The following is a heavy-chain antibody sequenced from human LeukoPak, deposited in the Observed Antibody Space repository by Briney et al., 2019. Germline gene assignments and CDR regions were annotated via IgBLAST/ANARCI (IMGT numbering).Heavy chain of an antibody. J-gene: IGHJ4*02. Sequence: GGSLRLSCAASGFTFSSYAMSWVRQAPGKGLEWVSAISGSGGSTYYADSVKGRFTISRDNSKNTLYLQMNSLRAEDTAVYYCAKDGGRITMVRGVNYYFDYWGQGTLVTVSS. CDR2: ISGSGGST. CDR1: GFTFSSYA. CDR3: AKDGGRITMVRGVNYYFDY. V-gene: IGHV3-23*01. D-gene: IGHD3-10*01.